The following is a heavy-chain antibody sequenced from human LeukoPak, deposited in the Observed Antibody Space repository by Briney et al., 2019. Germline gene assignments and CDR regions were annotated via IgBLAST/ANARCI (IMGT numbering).Heavy chain of an antibody. J-gene: IGHJ6*02. V-gene: IGHV3-66*01. CDR1: GFTVSSNY. Sequence: PGGSLILSCAASGFTVSSNYMSWVRQAPGKGLEWVSVIYSGGSTYYADSVKGRFTISRDNSKNTLYLQMNSLRAEDTAVYYCARDLTELEPNEYYYYYGMDVWGQGTTVTVSS. D-gene: IGHD1-1*01. CDR3: ARDLTELEPNEYYYYYGMDV. CDR2: IYSGGST.